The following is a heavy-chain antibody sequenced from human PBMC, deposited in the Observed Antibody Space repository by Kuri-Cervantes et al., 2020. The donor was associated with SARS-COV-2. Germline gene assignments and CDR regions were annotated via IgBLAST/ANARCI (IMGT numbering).Heavy chain of an antibody. J-gene: IGHJ6*03. V-gene: IGHV3-74*01. D-gene: IGHD1-1*01. CDR3: ARAPTGHSDYFYYYMDV. CDR2: INSDGSLR. CDR1: GFTFISHW. Sequence: GESLKISCAGSGFTFISHWMHWVRQNAGEGPVWVSRINSDGSLRTYADSVKGRFTISRDNSKNTLFLQMNSLRAEDTAVYYCARAPTGHSDYFYYYMDVWGKGTTVTVSS.